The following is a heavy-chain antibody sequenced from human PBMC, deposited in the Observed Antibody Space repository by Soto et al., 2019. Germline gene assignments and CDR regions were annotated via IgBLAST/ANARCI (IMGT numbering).Heavy chain of an antibody. CDR2: ISSDGTTI. D-gene: IGHD2-21*01. V-gene: IGHV3-48*03. Sequence: EVQMVESGGGLVQPGGSLRLSCEVSGLTFSKFELTWVRQAPGKGLEWVSSISSDGTTIYYADSVKGRFTISRDNDKNLLYLQMNGLKGADTATYYCVRVGIVARPYWGQGTPVTVSS. CDR1: GLTFSKFE. J-gene: IGHJ4*02. CDR3: VRVGIVARPY.